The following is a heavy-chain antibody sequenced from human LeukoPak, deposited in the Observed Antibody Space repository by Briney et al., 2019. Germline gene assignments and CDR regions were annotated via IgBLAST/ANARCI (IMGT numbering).Heavy chain of an antibody. CDR1: GFTFSDYY. D-gene: IGHD4-17*01. CDR2: ISSSGSTI. J-gene: IGHJ4*02. Sequence: GGSLRLSCAASGFTFSDYYMSWIRQAPGKGLEWVSYISSSGSTIYYADSVKGRFTISRDNAKNSLYLQMNSLRAEDTAVYYCANPKTTVTTLDSWGQGTLVTVSS. CDR3: ANPKTTVTTLDS. V-gene: IGHV3-11*01.